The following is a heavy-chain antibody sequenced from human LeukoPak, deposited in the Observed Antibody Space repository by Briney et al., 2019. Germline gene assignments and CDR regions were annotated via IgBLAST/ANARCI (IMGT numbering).Heavy chain of an antibody. D-gene: IGHD3-22*01. CDR3: ARGLAYNYDSSAYFLDY. CDR2: ISHDGSNK. CDR1: GFTFSSYA. J-gene: IGHJ4*02. V-gene: IGHV3-30*04. Sequence: GRSLRLSCVASGFTFSSYAIHWVRQAPGKGLEWVAAISHDGSNKFYADSVKGRFTISRDNSKNTLYLQMNSLGAEDTAVYYCARGLAYNYDSSAYFLDYWGQGTLVTVSS.